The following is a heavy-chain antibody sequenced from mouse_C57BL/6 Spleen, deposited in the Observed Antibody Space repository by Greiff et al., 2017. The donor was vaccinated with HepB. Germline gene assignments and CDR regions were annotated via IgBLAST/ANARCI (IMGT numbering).Heavy chain of an antibody. CDR1: GYTFTSYW. Sequence: QVQLQQPGAELVMPGASVKLSCKASGYTFTSYWMHWVKQRPGQGLEWIGEIDPSDSYTNYNQKFKGKSTLTVDKSSSTAYMQLSSLTSEDSAVYYCATAQATGFDYWGQGTTLTVSS. V-gene: IGHV1-69*01. D-gene: IGHD3-2*02. CDR3: ATAQATGFDY. CDR2: IDPSDSYT. J-gene: IGHJ2*01.